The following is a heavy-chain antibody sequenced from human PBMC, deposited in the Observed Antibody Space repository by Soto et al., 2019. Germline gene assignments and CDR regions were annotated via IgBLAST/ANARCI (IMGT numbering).Heavy chain of an antibody. V-gene: IGHV4-39*01. CDR2: IYYSGST. CDR3: ARLRVGAHYGMDV. J-gene: IGHJ6*02. D-gene: IGHD1-26*01. Sequence: KTSETLSLTCTVSGGSISSSSYYWGWIRQPPGKGLEWIGSIYYSGSTYYNPSLKSRVTISVDTSKNQFSLKLSSVTAADTAVYYCARLRVGAHYGMDVWGQGTTVTVSS. CDR1: GGSISSSSYY.